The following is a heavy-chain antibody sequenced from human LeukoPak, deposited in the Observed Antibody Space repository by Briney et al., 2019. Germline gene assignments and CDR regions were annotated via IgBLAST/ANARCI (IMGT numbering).Heavy chain of an antibody. CDR1: GYTLTELS. D-gene: IGHD2-15*01. CDR3: ARVAPDRRYCSGGTCLNSFDY. CDR2: FDPEDGET. Sequence: GASVKVSCKVSGYTLTELSMHWVRQAPGKGLEWMGGFDPEDGETIYAQKFQGRVTMTTDTSTSTAYMELRSLRSDDTAVYYCARVAPDRRYCSGGTCLNSFDYWGQGTLVTVSS. V-gene: IGHV1-24*01. J-gene: IGHJ4*02.